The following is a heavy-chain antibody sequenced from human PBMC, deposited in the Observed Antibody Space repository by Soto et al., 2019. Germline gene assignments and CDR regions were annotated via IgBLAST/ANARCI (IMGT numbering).Heavy chain of an antibody. V-gene: IGHV3-21*01. CDR3: ARPDGVGGSNSHFDY. D-gene: IGHD1-26*01. Sequence: EVQLVESGGGLVKPGGSLRLSCAASGFTFSSYSMNWVRQAPGRGLEWVSSISSSGTYIYYADSVKGRFTISRDNAKNPLFLQLNSLRAEDTAVYYCARPDGVGGSNSHFDYWGQGTLVTVSS. CDR1: GFTFSSYS. CDR2: ISSSGTYI. J-gene: IGHJ4*02.